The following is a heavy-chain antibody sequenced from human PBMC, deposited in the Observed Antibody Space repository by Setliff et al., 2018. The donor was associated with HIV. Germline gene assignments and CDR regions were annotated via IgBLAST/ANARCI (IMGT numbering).Heavy chain of an antibody. CDR1: GYTFTSYD. V-gene: IGHV1-8*01. Sequence: ASVKVSCKASGYTFTSYDINWVRQATGHGLEWMGWINPYSGNTGYAQKFQGRVTMTRNTSISTAYMELSSLISEDTAVYYCARTFYYDRSDYGNWFDPWGQGTRVTVSS. D-gene: IGHD3-22*01. J-gene: IGHJ5*02. CDR3: ARTFYYDRSDYGNWFDP. CDR2: INPYSGNT.